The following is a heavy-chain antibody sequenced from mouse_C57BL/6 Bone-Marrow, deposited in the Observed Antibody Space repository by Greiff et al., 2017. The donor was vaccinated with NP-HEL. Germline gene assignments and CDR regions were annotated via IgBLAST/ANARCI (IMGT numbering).Heavy chain of an antibody. Sequence: VQLQQSGAELVRPGASVKLSCTASGFNIKDDYMHWVKQRPEQGLEWIGWIDPENGDTEYASKFQGKATITADTSSNTAYLQLSSLTSEDTAVYYCTTCDSLYAMDYWGQGTSVTVSS. D-gene: IGHD2-4*01. CDR2: IDPENGDT. CDR3: TTCDSLYAMDY. J-gene: IGHJ4*01. V-gene: IGHV14-4*01. CDR1: GFNIKDDY.